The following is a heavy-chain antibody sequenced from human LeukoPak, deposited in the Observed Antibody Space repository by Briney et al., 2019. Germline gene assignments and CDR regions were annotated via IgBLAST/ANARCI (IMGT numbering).Heavy chain of an antibody. D-gene: IGHD1-26*01. Sequence: GGSLGLSCAASGFTFSTYWMGWVRQAPGMGLEWVATIKQDGSVKHYVDSVKGRFTISRDNAKNSLFPQMNSLRAEDTAVYYCAGARGWEFSSWGQGTLVTVSS. CDR2: IKQDGSVK. CDR1: GFTFSTYW. V-gene: IGHV3-7*01. CDR3: AGARGWEFSS. J-gene: IGHJ5*02.